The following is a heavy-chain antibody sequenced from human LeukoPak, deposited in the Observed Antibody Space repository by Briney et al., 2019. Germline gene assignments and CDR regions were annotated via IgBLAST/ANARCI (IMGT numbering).Heavy chain of an antibody. CDR3: ARDFRFLEDY. CDR2: IKGDGSEK. V-gene: IGHV3-7*01. CDR1: GFTFSSYW. Sequence: PGGSLRLSCAASGFTFSSYWMTWVRQAPGKGLEWVGNIKGDGSEKYYVDSVKGRFTISRGNAKNSLYLQMNGLRAEDTAVYYCARDFRFLEDYWGQGTLVTVSS. J-gene: IGHJ4*02. D-gene: IGHD3-3*01.